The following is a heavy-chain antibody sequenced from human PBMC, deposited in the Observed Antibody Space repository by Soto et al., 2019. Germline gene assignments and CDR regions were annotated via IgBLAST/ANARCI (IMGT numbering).Heavy chain of an antibody. CDR2: TYYRSKWYN. J-gene: IGHJ6*02. D-gene: IGHD6-13*01. CDR1: GDSVSSNSAA. V-gene: IGHV6-1*01. CDR3: TRSRGSSSWYYYYYGMDV. Sequence: SQTLSLTCVISGDSVSSNSAAWNWIRQSPSRGLEWPGRTYYRSKWYNDYAVSVKSRITINPDTSKNQFSLQLNSVTPEDTAVYYCTRSRGSSSWYYYYYGMDVWGQGTTVTVSS.